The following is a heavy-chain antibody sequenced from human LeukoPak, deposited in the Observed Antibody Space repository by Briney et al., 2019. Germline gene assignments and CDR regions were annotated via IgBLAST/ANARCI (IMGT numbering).Heavy chain of an antibody. CDR1: GYTFTSYV. CDR3: ARATNWNYAFDI. D-gene: IGHD1-7*01. J-gene: IGHJ3*02. Sequence: ASVKVSCQASGYTFTSYVISWVRQAPGQGLEWMGWISAYNGNTNYAQTLQGRVTMTTDTSTSTAYMELRSLRSDDTAVYYCARATNWNYAFDIWGQGTMVTVYS. CDR2: ISAYNGNT. V-gene: IGHV1-18*01.